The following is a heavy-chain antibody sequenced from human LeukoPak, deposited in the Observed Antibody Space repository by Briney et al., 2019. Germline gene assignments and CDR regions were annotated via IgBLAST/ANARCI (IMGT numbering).Heavy chain of an antibody. CDR2: INHSGST. J-gene: IGHJ3*02. CDR3: AQKRRGRAYGNLTPGAFDI. CDR1: GGSFSGYY. Sequence: SETLSLTCAVYGGSFSGYYWSWIRQPPGKGLEWIGEINHSGSTNYNPSLKSRVTISVDTSKNQFSLKLSSVTAADTAVYYCAQKRRGRAYGNLTPGAFDIWGQGTMVTVSS. D-gene: IGHD4-11*01. V-gene: IGHV4-34*01.